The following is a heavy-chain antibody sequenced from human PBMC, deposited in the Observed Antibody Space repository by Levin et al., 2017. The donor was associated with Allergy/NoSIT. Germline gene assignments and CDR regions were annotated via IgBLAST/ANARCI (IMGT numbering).Heavy chain of an antibody. D-gene: IGHD3-10*01. CDR1: GYTFTSYY. CDR3: ARDERMVRGVTDYYYYYYYMDV. V-gene: IGHV1-46*01. J-gene: IGHJ6*03. Sequence: ASVKVSCKASGYTFTSYYMHWVRQAPGQGLEWMGIINPSGGSTSYAQKFQGRVTMTRDTSTSTVYMELSSLRSEDTAVYYCARDERMVRGVTDYYYYYYYMDVWGKGTTVTVSS. CDR2: INPSGGST.